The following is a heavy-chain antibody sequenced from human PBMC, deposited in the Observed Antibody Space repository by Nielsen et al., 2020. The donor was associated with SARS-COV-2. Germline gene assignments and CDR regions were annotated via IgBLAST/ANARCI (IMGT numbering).Heavy chain of an antibody. CDR2: IYSGGST. CDR1: GFTVSSNY. J-gene: IGHJ6*02. D-gene: IGHD6-19*01. CDR3: ARVDSSGWYSSYYYGMDV. Sequence: GESLKISCAASGFTVSSNYMSWVRQAPGKGLEWVSVIYSGGSTYYADSVKGRFTISRHNSKNTLYLQMNSLRAEDTAVYYCARVDSSGWYSSYYYGMDVWGQGTTVTVSS. V-gene: IGHV3-53*04.